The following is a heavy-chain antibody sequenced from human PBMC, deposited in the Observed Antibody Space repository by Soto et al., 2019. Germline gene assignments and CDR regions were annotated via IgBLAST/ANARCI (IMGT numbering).Heavy chain of an antibody. D-gene: IGHD2-2*01. CDR2: ISYDGSNK. CDR1: GFTFSSYA. V-gene: IGHV3-30-3*01. CDR3: ARDDFSRPAQRPYGMDV. Sequence: GGSLRLSCAASGFTFSSYAMHWVRQAPGKGLEWVAVISYDGSNKYYADSVKGRFTISRDNSKNTLYLQMNSLRGEDTAVYYCARDDFSRPAQRPYGMDVWGQGTTVTVSS. J-gene: IGHJ6*02.